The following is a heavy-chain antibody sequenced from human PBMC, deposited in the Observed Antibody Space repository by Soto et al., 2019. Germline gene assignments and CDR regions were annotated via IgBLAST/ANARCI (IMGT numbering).Heavy chain of an antibody. D-gene: IGHD2-15*01. CDR2: IIPIFGTA. CDR1: GGTFSSYA. J-gene: IGHJ6*02. CDR3: ARDLGYCSGGSCYYYYYGMDV. V-gene: IGHV1-69*01. Sequence: QVQLVQSGAEVKKPGSSVKVSCKASGGTFSSYAISWVRQAPGQGLEWMGGIIPIFGTANYAQKFQGRVTITGDESTSTAYLELSSLRAEDTAVYYCARDLGYCSGGSCYYYYYGMDVWGQGTTVTVSS.